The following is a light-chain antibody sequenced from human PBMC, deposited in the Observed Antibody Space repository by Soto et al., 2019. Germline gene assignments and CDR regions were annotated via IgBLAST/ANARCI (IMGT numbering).Light chain of an antibody. CDR1: QDIGNY. J-gene: IGKJ3*01. CDR2: DAS. CDR3: QQYDNLPRFT. V-gene: IGKV1-33*01. Sequence: IQMTQSPSSLSASLGDRVTITCQASQDIGNYLSWYQQKPGKAPKLLIYDASNLETGVPSRFSGSGSGTDFSFSISSLQPEDLATYYCQQYDNLPRFTFGPGTKVDVK.